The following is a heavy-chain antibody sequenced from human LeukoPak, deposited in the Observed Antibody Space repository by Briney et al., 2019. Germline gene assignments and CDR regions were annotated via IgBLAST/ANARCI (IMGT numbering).Heavy chain of an antibody. D-gene: IGHD6-19*01. V-gene: IGHV3-21*04. CDR2: ISSSSSYI. Sequence: GVSLRLSCAASGFTFSSYSMNWVRQAPGKGLEWVSSISSSSSYIYYADSVKGRFTISRDNAKNSLYLQMDSLRDDDTAMYFCTRDLAAVPGPRMDVWGQGTTVTVSS. CDR3: TRDLAAVPGPRMDV. J-gene: IGHJ6*02. CDR1: GFTFSSYS.